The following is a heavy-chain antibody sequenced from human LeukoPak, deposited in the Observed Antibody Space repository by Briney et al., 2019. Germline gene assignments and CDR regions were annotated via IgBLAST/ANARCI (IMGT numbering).Heavy chain of an antibody. J-gene: IGHJ4*02. CDR3: ARDRGYCSGGSCYIFDH. CDR2: ISGSGGST. Sequence: GGSLRLSCAASGFTFSSYAMSWVRQAPGKGLEWVSAISGSGGSTYYADSVKGRFTISRDNSKNTLYLQMNSLRAEDTAVYYCARDRGYCSGGSCYIFDHWGQGTLVTVSS. CDR1: GFTFSSYA. V-gene: IGHV3-23*01. D-gene: IGHD2-15*01.